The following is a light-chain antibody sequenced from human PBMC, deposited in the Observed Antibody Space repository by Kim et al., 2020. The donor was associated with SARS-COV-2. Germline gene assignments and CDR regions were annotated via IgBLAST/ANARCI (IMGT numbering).Light chain of an antibody. V-gene: IGKV1-39*01. CDR2: AAS. J-gene: IGKJ4*01. CDR3: QQSYSTPLT. Sequence: SASVGDRVPLACRASQSISSYLNWYQQKPGKAPKLLIYAASSLQSGVPSRFSGSGSETDFTLTISSLQPEDFATYYCQQSYSTPLTFGGGTKLEIK. CDR1: QSISSY.